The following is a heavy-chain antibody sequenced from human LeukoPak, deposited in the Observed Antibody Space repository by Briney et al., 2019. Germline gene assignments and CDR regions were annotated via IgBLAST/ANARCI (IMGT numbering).Heavy chain of an antibody. CDR1: GYTFTGYY. V-gene: IGHV1-2*02. CDR2: INPNSGGT. D-gene: IGHD3-16*01. Sequence: GASVKVSCKASGYTFTGYYMHWVRQAPGQGLEWMGWINPNSGGTNYAQKFQGGVTMTRDTSISTAYMELSRLRSDDTAVYYCAGGGGIRWGPHYYFDYWGQGTLVTVSS. J-gene: IGHJ4*02. CDR3: AGGGGIRWGPHYYFDY.